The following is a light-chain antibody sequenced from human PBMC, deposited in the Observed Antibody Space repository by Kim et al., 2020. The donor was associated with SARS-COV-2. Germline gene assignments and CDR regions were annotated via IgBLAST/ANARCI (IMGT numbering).Light chain of an antibody. Sequence: ASVGDRVTITCRASQGITSYLAWFQQEPGKVPKRLLYAASSLQSGVPSRFSGSGSGTEFTLTISSLQPEDFATYYCLQHDSYPLTFGGGTKVDIK. V-gene: IGKV1-17*03. CDR2: AAS. CDR3: LQHDSYPLT. J-gene: IGKJ4*01. CDR1: QGITSY.